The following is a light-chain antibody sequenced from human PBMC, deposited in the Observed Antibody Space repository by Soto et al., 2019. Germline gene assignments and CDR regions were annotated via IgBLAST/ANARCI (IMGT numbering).Light chain of an antibody. J-gene: IGKJ2*01. CDR3: QQSLTIPYT. CDR2: AAS. CDR1: QTISTH. V-gene: IGKV1-39*01. Sequence: DIQMTQSPSSLSASVGDRVTITCRASQTISTHLNWYQQKPGKAPKLLIYAASTLQSGVPSRFSGIGSGTDFTLTINSLQPEDVATYYCQQSLTIPYTFGQGTKLEIK.